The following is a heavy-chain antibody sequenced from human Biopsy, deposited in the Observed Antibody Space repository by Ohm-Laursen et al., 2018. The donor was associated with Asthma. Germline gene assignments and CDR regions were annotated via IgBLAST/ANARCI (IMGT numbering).Heavy chain of an antibody. Sequence: GTLSLTCSVSGAAISRGSYYWSWIRQPPGKGLEWIGYIYYSGSTNYNPSLKSRVTISVDTSKNQFSLKLSSVTAADTAVYYCARGRITMIGGWFDPWGQGTLVTVSS. CDR1: GAAISRGSYY. V-gene: IGHV4-61*01. D-gene: IGHD3-22*01. CDR3: ARGRITMIGGWFDP. CDR2: IYYSGST. J-gene: IGHJ5*02.